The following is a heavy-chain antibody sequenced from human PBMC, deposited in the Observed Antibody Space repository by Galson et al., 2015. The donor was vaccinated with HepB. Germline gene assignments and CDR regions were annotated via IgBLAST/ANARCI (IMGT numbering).Heavy chain of an antibody. V-gene: IGHV3-7*03. CDR3: AREDGVPHARGEWFEP. J-gene: IGHJ5*02. CDR1: EFIFSSYW. CDR2: IKQDGSEK. D-gene: IGHD3-10*01. Sequence: SLRLSCAASEFIFSSYWMSWVRQAPGKGLEWVANIKQDGSEKHYVDSVKGRFTISRDNAKKSVYLQMNSLTAEDTAVYYCAREDGVPHARGEWFEPWGQGTPVTVSS.